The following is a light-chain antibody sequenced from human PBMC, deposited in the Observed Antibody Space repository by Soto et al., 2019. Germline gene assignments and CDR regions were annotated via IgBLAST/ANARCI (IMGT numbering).Light chain of an antibody. J-gene: IGKJ3*01. CDR1: QSLNRNY. CDR3: QRYGLSPPFS. CDR2: ATS. Sequence: EIVLPQSPGTLSLSPGERASLSCRASQSLNRNYVAWYQQKVGQAPRLLIYATSGKATGIPDRFRGSGSGTEFNLTIARLEPEDFAVYYCQRYGLSPPFSFGPGTKVEIK. V-gene: IGKV3-20*01.